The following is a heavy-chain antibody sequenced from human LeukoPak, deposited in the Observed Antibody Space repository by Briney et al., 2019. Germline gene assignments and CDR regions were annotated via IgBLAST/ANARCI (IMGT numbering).Heavy chain of an antibody. J-gene: IGHJ3*01. CDR2: INPSGSST. CDR1: GYTFSSDY. D-gene: IGHD1-14*01. Sequence: ASVKVSCKSSGYTFSSDYIHWVRQAPGQGLEWLGIINPSGSSTSYAQNFQGRVSMTRDTSTSTVYMELSSLRPEDMAVYYCARERGIRDAFDFWGQGTMVTVSS. V-gene: IGHV1-46*01. CDR3: ARERGIRDAFDF.